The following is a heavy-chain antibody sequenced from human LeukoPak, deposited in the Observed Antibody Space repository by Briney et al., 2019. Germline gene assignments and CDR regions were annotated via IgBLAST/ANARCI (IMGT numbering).Heavy chain of an antibody. CDR3: ARELTRYCSSTSCYRNYYYGMDV. D-gene: IGHD2-2*01. V-gene: IGHV3-30-3*01. CDR1: GFTFSSYA. CDR2: ISYDGSNK. J-gene: IGHJ6*02. Sequence: PGGSLRLSCAASGFTFSSYAMHWVRQAPGKGLEWVAVISYDGSNKYYADSVKGRFTISRDNSKNTLYLQMNSLGAEDTAVYYCARELTRYCSSTSCYRNYYYGMDVWGQGTTVTVSS.